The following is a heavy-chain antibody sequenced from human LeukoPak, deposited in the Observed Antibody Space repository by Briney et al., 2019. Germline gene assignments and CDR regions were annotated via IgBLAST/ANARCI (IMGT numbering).Heavy chain of an antibody. CDR2: IRSKPSGYTT. V-gene: IGHV3-73*01. D-gene: IGHD6-19*01. CDR1: GFDFSGFY. CDR3: GRVARPGNGWSIFDS. J-gene: IGHJ5*01. Sequence: PGGSLKLSCAASGFDFSGFYMHWVRQASGRGLEWVGLIRSKPSGYTTVYAASVKGRFTISRDDSKNTAYLQMNSLKAEDTAVYYCGRVARPGNGWSIFDSWGQGTQVAVSS.